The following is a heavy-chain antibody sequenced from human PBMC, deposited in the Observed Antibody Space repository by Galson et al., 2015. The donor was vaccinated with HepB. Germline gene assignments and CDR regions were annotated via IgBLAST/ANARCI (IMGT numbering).Heavy chain of an antibody. CDR2: IFFSGST. V-gene: IGHV4-39*01. CDR1: GGSLSGSSTF. D-gene: IGHD2-15*01. Sequence: ETLSLTCSVSGGSLSGSSTFWGWIRQPPGKGLEWIGSIFFSGSTKDNPSLQSRLSMSVDTSKNQFYLRLRSATAADTAVYYCARIGYCSGGSCFSFLIWGQGTLVTVSS. J-gene: IGHJ4*02. CDR3: ARIGYCSGGSCFSFLI.